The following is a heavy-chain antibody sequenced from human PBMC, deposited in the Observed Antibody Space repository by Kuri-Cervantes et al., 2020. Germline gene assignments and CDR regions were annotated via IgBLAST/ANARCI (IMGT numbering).Heavy chain of an antibody. J-gene: IGHJ6*03. V-gene: IGHV1-69*06. CDR2: IIPIFGTA. CDR3: ARVGRSASPVVVPAAMSYYYMDV. Sequence: SVKVSCKASGGTFSSYAISWVRQAPGQGLEWMGGIIPIFGTANYAQKFQGRVTITADKSTSTAYMELSSLRSEDTAVYYCARVGRSASPVVVPAAMSYYYMDVWGKGTTVTVSS. D-gene: IGHD2-2*01. CDR1: GGTFSSYA.